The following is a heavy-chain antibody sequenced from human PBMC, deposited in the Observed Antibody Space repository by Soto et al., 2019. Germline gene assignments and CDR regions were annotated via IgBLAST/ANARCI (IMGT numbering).Heavy chain of an antibody. Sequence: QVQLVQSGAEVKKPGASVKVSCKASGYTFNSYGITWVRQAPGQGLEWMGCISADNGNTNYTQNLQGRVTMTTDTSTSRADMGLRSLRSDDMAVYYCARGGGLGKLAMGFDYWGQGTLVTVSS. CDR2: ISADNGNT. V-gene: IGHV1-18*03. J-gene: IGHJ4*02. CDR1: GYTFNSYG. CDR3: ARGGGLGKLAMGFDY. D-gene: IGHD3-16*01.